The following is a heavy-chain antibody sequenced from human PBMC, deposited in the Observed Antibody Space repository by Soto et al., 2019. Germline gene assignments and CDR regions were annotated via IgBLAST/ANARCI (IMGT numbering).Heavy chain of an antibody. J-gene: IGHJ5*02. CDR3: ARGGSGSYYRAPEYWFDP. CDR2: INHSGST. V-gene: IGHV4-34*01. Sequence: PSETLSLTCAVYGGSFSGYYWSWIRQPPGKGLEWIGEINHSGSTNYNPSLKSRVTISVDTSKNQFSLKLSSVTAADTAVYYCARGGSGSYYRAPEYWFDPWGQGTLVTVSS. D-gene: IGHD3-10*01. CDR1: GGSFSGYY.